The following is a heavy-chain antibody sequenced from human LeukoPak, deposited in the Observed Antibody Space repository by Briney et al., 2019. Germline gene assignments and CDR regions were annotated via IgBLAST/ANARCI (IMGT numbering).Heavy chain of an antibody. CDR1: GYTFTSYG. V-gene: IGHV1-69*05. Sequence: SVKVSCKASGYTFTSYGISWVRQAPGQGLEWMGGIIPIFGTANYAQKLQGRVTMTTDESTSTAYMELSSLRSEDTAVYYCARVLGHSSGWYGYFDYWARGPWSPSPQ. CDR3: ARVLGHSSGWYGYFDY. J-gene: IGHJ4*03. D-gene: IGHD6-19*01. CDR2: IIPIFGTA.